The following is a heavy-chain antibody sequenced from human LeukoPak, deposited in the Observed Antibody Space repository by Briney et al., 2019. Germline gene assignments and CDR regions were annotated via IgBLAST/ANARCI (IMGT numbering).Heavy chain of an antibody. V-gene: IGHV3-23*01. CDR3: ARGYYYDSSGPVDY. D-gene: IGHD3-22*01. J-gene: IGHJ4*02. CDR1: GFIFSTSG. Sequence: GGTLRLSCAASGFIFSTSGMTWVRQAPGKGLEWVSTISDNGGNTYYPDSVRGRFTISRDNSKNTLYLQMNSLRAEDTAVYYCARGYYYDSSGPVDYWGQGTLVTGSS. CDR2: ISDNGGNT.